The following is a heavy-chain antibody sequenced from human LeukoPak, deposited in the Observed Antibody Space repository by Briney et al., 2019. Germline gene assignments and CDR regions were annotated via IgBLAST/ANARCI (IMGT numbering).Heavy chain of an antibody. CDR1: GFTVSSNY. CDR3: ARQGIAAAAPDY. V-gene: IGHV3-53*01. D-gene: IGHD6-13*01. Sequence: GGSLRLSCAASGFTVSSNYMNWVRQAPGKGLEWVSVIYSGGSTYYADSVKGRFTISRDNSKNTLYLQMNSLRAEDTAVYYCARQGIAAAAPDYWGQGTLVTVSS. J-gene: IGHJ4*02. CDR2: IYSGGST.